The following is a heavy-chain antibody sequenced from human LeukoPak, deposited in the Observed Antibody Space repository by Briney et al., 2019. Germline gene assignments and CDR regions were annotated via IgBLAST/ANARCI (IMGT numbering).Heavy chain of an antibody. D-gene: IGHD3-22*01. CDR3: AKDPTHYRVWDYYETIGLSY. Sequence: GGSLRLSCAASGFTFSSYSMNWVRQAPGKGLEWVSSITRSSIYIYYADSVKGRFTISRDNAKNSLYLQMNSLRAEDTAVYYCAKDPTHYRVWDYYETIGLSYWGQGTLVTVSS. V-gene: IGHV3-21*01. CDR2: ITRSSIYI. CDR1: GFTFSSYS. J-gene: IGHJ4*02.